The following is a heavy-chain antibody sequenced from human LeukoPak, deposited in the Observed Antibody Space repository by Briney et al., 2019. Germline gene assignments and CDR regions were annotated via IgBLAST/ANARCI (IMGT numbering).Heavy chain of an antibody. CDR1: AGSLTGHY. V-gene: IGHV4-59*11. Sequence: SETLSLTCTLSAGSLTGHYWSWIRQPPGNGLEWIGYIHYTGSTNYNPSLNSRITMSVDTPNNQFSLRLTSVTATDTAVYYCARLHALGAEEFDPWGQGALVTVSS. CDR2: IHYTGST. CDR3: ARLHALGAEEFDP. J-gene: IGHJ5*02. D-gene: IGHD3-16*01.